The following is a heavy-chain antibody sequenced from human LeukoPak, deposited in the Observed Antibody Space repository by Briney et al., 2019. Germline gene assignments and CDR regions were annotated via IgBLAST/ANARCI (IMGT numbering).Heavy chain of an antibody. CDR2: VYGGGST. J-gene: IGHJ3*01. CDR1: GFTVSNNY. CDR3: AKANPLIVGARAGGPINF. Sequence: GGSLRLSCAASGFTVSNNYMSWVRQAPGKGLEWVSVVYGGGSTYYADSVKGRFTISRDNSKNSLYLQMNSLRTEDTAVYYCAKANPLIVGARAGGPINFWGQGTIVTLSS. V-gene: IGHV3-53*05. D-gene: IGHD1-26*01.